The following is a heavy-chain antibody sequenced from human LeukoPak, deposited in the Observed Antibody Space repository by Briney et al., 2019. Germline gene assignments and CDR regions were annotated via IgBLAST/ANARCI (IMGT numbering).Heavy chain of an antibody. J-gene: IGHJ6*02. CDR2: INPNSGGT. CDR3: ARVGMGYDILTGYYPV. V-gene: IGHV1-2*02. Sequence: ASVKVSCKASGYTFTGYYMHWVRQAPGQGLEWMGWINPNSGGTNYAQKFQGRVTMTRDTSISTAYMELSRLRSDDTAVYYCARVGMGYDILTGYYPVWGQGATVTVSS. D-gene: IGHD3-9*01. CDR1: GYTFTGYY.